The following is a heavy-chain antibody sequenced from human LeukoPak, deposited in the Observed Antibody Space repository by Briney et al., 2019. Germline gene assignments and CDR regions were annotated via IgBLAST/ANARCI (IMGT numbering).Heavy chain of an antibody. CDR2: IRYDGSNK. J-gene: IGHJ3*02. V-gene: IGHV3-30*02. D-gene: IGHD2-2*01. CDR1: GFTFSSYS. CDR3: AKIGYCSSASCLGDTFEI. Sequence: SGGSLRLSCAASGFTFSSYSMNWVRQAPGKGLEWVAFIRYDGSNKYYVDSVKGRFIISRDNSKNTLYLQMNSLRPEDTAVYYCAKIGYCSSASCLGDTFEIWGQGTMVTVSS.